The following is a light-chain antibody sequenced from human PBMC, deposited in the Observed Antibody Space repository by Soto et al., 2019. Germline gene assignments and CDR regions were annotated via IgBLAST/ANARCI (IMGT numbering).Light chain of an antibody. J-gene: IGKJ5*01. Sequence: IQLTQSPSSLSASVGDRVTIPCRASQGISSYLAWYQQKPGKAPKLLIYAASTLQSGVPSRFSGSGSGTDFTLTISSLQPEDFATYYCQQYDNPPSFGQGTRLEI. CDR2: AAS. V-gene: IGKV1-9*01. CDR3: QQYDNPPS. CDR1: QGISSY.